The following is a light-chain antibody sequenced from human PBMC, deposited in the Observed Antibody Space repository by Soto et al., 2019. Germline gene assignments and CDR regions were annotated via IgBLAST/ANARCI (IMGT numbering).Light chain of an antibody. J-gene: IGKJ2*01. CDR1: QGVSNW. CDR3: QQANSFPYT. Sequence: DIQMTQSPSSVSASVGDRVTITCRVSQGVSNWLAWYQQKPGKAPKLLIYAASTLRSGVPSRFRGSGSGTDFTFTISSLQPEDFATYYCQQANSFPYTFGQGTKLEIK. CDR2: AAS. V-gene: IGKV1-12*01.